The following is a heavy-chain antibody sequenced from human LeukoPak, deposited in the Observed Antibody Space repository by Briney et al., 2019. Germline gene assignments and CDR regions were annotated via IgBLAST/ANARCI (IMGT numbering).Heavy chain of an antibody. CDR2: INPSGGST. CDR3: ARGWNSNAFDI. D-gene: IGHD1-7*01. Sequence: ASVKVSCKASGYTFTSYYIHWVRQAPGQGLEWMGIINPSGGSTSYAQKFQGRVTMTRDTSTGTVYMELSSLRSEDTAVYYCARGWNSNAFDIWGQGTMVTVSS. V-gene: IGHV1-46*01. CDR1: GYTFTSYY. J-gene: IGHJ3*02.